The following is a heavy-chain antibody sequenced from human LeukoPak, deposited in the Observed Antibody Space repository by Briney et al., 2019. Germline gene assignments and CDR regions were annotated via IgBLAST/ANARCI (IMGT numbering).Heavy chain of an antibody. CDR3: ARHSGSYRWFDY. V-gene: IGHV4-39*01. Sequence: PSETLSLTCTVSGGSISNSSYYWGWIRQPPGKGLEWIGSIYYSGSTYYNPSLKSRVTISVDTSKNQFSLKLSSVTAADTAVYYCARHSGSYRWFDYWGQGTLVTVSS. D-gene: IGHD1-26*01. J-gene: IGHJ4*02. CDR2: IYYSGST. CDR1: GGSISNSSYY.